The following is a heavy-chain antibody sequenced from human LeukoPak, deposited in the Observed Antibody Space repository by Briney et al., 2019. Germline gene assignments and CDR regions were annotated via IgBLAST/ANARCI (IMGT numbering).Heavy chain of an antibody. D-gene: IGHD2/OR15-2a*01. V-gene: IGHV1-69*01. CDR2: IIPIFGTA. J-gene: IGHJ3*02. CDR1: GGTFSSYA. Sequence: GSSVKVSCKASGGTFSSYAISWVRQAPGQGLGWMGGIIPIFGTANYAQKFQGRVTITADESTSTAYMELSSLRSEDTAVYYCARARSFDFEYCVLDFSAEEVCDAFDIWGQGTMVTVSS. CDR3: ARARSFDFEYCVLDFSAEEVCDAFDI.